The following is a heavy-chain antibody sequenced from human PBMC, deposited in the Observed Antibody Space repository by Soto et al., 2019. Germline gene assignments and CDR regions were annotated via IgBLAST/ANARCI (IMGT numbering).Heavy chain of an antibody. CDR2: IYSSGST. CDR3: ARAPPLKYTYGLRGAFDI. CDR1: GGSISSGDYY. Sequence: SETLSLTCTVSGGSISSGDYYRSWIRQPQGKGLQWIGYIYSSGSTFYHPSLKSRVTISVDTSKTQFSLKLSSVTAADTAVYYCARAPPLKYTYGLRGAFDIWGQGTMVTVPS. D-gene: IGHD5-18*01. V-gene: IGHV4-30-4*01. J-gene: IGHJ3*02.